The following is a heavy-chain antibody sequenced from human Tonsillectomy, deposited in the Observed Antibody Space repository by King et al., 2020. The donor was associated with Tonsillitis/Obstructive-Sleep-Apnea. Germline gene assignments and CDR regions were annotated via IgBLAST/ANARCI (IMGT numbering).Heavy chain of an antibody. CDR3: TAGTGKTDFDY. Sequence: VQLVESGGGLVKPGGSLRLSCVASGFTFNYAWMSWVRQAPGKGLEWVGRIKSETDSGTTDYAAPVKGRFTISRDDPKNTLYLEMNSLNTEDTAVYYWTAGTGKTDFDYWGQGTLVTVSS. V-gene: IGHV3-15*01. CDR1: GFTFNYAW. CDR2: IKSETDSGTT. J-gene: IGHJ4*02. D-gene: IGHD1-1*01.